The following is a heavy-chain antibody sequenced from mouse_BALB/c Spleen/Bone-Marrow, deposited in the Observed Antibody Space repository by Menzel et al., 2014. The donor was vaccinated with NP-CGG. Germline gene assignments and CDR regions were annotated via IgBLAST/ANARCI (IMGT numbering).Heavy chain of an antibody. Sequence: EVHLVESGGDLVKPGGSLKLSCAASGFTFSTYGMSWVRQTPDKRLEWVATISSGGGYTYYPDSVKGRFTISRDNANNTLYPQMSSLKSEDTAMYYCTRQRNWDHYAMDYWGQGTSVTVSS. D-gene: IGHD4-1*01. CDR3: TRQRNWDHYAMDY. CDR2: ISSGGGYT. J-gene: IGHJ4*01. CDR1: GFTFSTYG. V-gene: IGHV5-6*01.